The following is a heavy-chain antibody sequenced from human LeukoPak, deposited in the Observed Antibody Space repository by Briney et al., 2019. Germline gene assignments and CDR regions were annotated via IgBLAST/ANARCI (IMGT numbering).Heavy chain of an antibody. CDR1: GFTFSSYG. D-gene: IGHD6-13*01. CDR2: IRYDGSNK. V-gene: IGHV3-30*02. Sequence: GGSLRLSCAASGFTFSSYGMSWVRQAPGKGLEWVAFIRYDGSNKYYADSVKGRFTISRDNSKNTLYLQMNSLRAEDTAVYYCAKSPSAYSSSCSPFDYWGQGTLVTVSS. CDR3: AKSPSAYSSSCSPFDY. J-gene: IGHJ4*02.